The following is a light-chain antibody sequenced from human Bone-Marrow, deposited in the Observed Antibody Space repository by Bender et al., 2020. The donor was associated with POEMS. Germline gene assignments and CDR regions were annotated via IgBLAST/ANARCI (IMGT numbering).Light chain of an antibody. J-gene: IGLJ2*01. CDR3: CSYAGSIDFHV. Sequence: QSALTQPRSVSGSPGHSVTISCTGTSTNVGAYNYVSWYQHLPGKAPKLLIYDVNKWPSGVPARFSGSKSGNTASLTISGLQTEDEGDYYCCSYAGSIDFHVFGGGTKVTVL. V-gene: IGLV2-11*01. CDR2: DVN. CDR1: STNVGAYNY.